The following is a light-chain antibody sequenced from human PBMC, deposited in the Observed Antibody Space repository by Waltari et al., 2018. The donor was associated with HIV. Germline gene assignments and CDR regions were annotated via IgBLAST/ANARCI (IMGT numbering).Light chain of an antibody. V-gene: IGLV1-44*01. CDR1: SSNTATNT. CDR3: ATWDDSLNGWV. Sequence: QSVLTQPPSASGTPGQRVTISCSGSSSNTATNTVHWYQQLPGTAPKLLISTNNQRPSGVPARFSGSKSGTSASLAISGLQSDDDADYYCATWDDSLNGWVFGGGTRLTVL. CDR2: TNN. J-gene: IGLJ3*02.